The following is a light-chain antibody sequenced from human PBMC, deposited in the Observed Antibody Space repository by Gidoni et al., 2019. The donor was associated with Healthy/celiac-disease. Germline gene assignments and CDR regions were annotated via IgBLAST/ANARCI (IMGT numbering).Light chain of an antibody. Sequence: SYELTQPPSVSVSPGQTARITCSGDALPKQYAYWYQQKPGQAPVLVIYKDSERPSGIPERFSGSSSGTTVTLTIRGVQAEDEADYYCQSADSSGNVVFGGGTKLTVL. CDR3: QSADSSGNVV. CDR1: ALPKQY. J-gene: IGLJ2*01. V-gene: IGLV3-25*02. CDR2: KDS.